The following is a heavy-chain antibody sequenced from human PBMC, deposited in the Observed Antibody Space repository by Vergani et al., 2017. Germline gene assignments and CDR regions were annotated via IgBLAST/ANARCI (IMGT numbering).Heavy chain of an antibody. D-gene: IGHD1-14*01. CDR1: GGNFGSFG. Sequence: VQLVQSGAEMKKPGSSVKVSCKSSGGNFGSFGFSWVRQAPGQGLEWMGRSGPILDITNYAQMFMGRVSITADKSTGTLYLDLSDLRSADTAMYYCARDRKETTDDAFDIWGQGTLVSVSS. CDR2: SGPILDIT. V-gene: IGHV1-69*09. CDR3: ARDRKETTDDAFDI. J-gene: IGHJ3*02.